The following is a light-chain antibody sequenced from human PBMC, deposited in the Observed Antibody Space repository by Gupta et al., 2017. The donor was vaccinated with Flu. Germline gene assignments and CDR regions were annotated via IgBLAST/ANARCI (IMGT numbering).Light chain of an antibody. V-gene: IGKV3-15*01. Sequence: EVLMTQSPATLSVSPGERVTLSCRASQTVSRNLAWYQQKPGQAPRLLIYDASTRATGIPARFSGSGSETEFTLTINSLQSEDFAVYYCLQVNNRWTFGQGTRLEIK. CDR1: QTVSRN. CDR3: LQVNNRWT. J-gene: IGKJ5*01. CDR2: DAS.